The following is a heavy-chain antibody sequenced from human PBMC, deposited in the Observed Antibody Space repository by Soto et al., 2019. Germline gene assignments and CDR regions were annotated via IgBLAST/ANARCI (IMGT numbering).Heavy chain of an antibody. CDR3: AHRRCELLTGHYFFEY. J-gene: IGHJ4*02. D-gene: IGHD3-9*01. V-gene: IGHV2-5*02. CDR1: GFSLNTRGVG. CDR2: ISWDGEK. Sequence: QITLKESGPTLVKPTQTLTLTCTFSGFSLNTRGVGVGWIRQPPGKALDWLALISWDGEKRYSPSLKSRLTINKHTSETQVVLTMPNMYPVYTATYYCAHRRCELLTGHYFFEYWGQGTLVTVSS.